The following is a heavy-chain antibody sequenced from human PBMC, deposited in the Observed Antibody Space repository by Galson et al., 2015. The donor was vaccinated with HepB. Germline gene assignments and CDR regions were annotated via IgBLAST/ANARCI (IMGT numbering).Heavy chain of an antibody. CDR1: GFTFSSYW. CDR3: ARGEGSPDPYYMDV. CDR2: IKQDGSEK. Sequence: SLRLSCAASGFTFSSYWMSWVRQAPGKGLEWVANIKQDGSEKYYVDSVKGRFTISRDNAKNSLYLQMNSLRAEDTAVYYCARGEGSPDPYYMDVWGKGTTVTVSS. V-gene: IGHV3-7*01. J-gene: IGHJ6*03.